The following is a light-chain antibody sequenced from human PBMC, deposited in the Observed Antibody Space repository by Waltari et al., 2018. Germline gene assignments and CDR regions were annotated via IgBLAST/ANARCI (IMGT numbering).Light chain of an antibody. Sequence: EIVLTQSPATLSVSPGERATLPCRASQSVSTKVAWYQQRPGQAPRLLIYAASSRATGVPARFGGSGSETDFTLTISGLQSEDFAVYYCQHYGGWPPWTFGQGTKV. CDR3: QHYGGWPPWT. CDR1: QSVSTK. J-gene: IGKJ1*01. CDR2: AAS. V-gene: IGKV3-15*01.